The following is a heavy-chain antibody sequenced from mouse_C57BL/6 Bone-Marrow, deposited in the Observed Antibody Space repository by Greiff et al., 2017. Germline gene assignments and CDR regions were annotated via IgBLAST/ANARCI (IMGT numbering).Heavy chain of an antibody. CDR2: IYPRSGNT. V-gene: IGHV1-81*01. D-gene: IGHD3-1*01. Sequence: VQLKESGAELARPGASVKLSCKASGYTFTSYGISWVKQRTGQGLEWIGEIYPRSGNTYYNEKFKGKATLTADKSSSTAYMELRSLTSEDSAVYFCARWGAPFAYWGQGTLVTVSA. J-gene: IGHJ3*01. CDR3: ARWGAPFAY. CDR1: GYTFTSYG.